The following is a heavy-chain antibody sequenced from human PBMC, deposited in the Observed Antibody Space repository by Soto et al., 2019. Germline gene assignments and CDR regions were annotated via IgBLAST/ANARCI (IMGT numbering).Heavy chain of an antibody. CDR1: GYTFTSHC. CDR2: INANSGTT. J-gene: IGHJ4*02. D-gene: IGHD6-19*01. Sequence: QVQLVQSGAEVKKPGAAVEVSCKASGYTFTSHCVHWVRQAPGQGLEWMGLINANSGTTSYAQKFQGRVTMTRDTSTSTVYMELSSLRFEDTAVYYCARDRNLETSAWARDYWGQGTLVTVSS. CDR3: ARDRNLETSAWARDY. V-gene: IGHV1-46*03.